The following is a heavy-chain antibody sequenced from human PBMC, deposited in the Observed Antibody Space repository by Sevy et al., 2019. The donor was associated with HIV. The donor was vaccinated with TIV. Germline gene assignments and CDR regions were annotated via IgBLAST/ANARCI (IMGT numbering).Heavy chain of an antibody. CDR3: ARETGNCSGGSCYSPWYYYYGMDV. CDR2: IYYSGST. Sequence: SETLSLTCTVSGGSISSYYGSWIRQPPGKGLEWIGYIYYSGSTNYNPSLKSRVTISVDTSKNQFSLKLSSVTAADTAVYYCARETGNCSGGSCYSPWYYYYGMDVWGQGTTVTVSS. V-gene: IGHV4-59*01. D-gene: IGHD2-15*01. J-gene: IGHJ6*02. CDR1: GGSISSYY.